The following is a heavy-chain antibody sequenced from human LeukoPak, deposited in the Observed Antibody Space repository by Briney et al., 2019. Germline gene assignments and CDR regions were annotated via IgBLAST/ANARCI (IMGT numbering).Heavy chain of an antibody. CDR3: AREYDFWSGYNHNWFDP. D-gene: IGHD3-3*01. CDR2: TYYRSKWYN. J-gene: IGHJ5*02. CDR1: GDSVSSNSAA. V-gene: IGHV6-1*01. Sequence: SQTPSLTCAISGDSVSSNSAAWNWIRQSPSRGLEWLGRTYYRSKWYNDYAVSVKSRITINPDTSKNQFSLQLNSVTPEDTAVYYCAREYDFWSGYNHNWFDPWGQGTLVTVSS.